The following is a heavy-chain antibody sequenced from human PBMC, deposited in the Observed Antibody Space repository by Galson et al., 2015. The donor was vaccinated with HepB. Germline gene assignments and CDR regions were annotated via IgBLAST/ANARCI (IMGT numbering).Heavy chain of an antibody. J-gene: IGHJ5*02. Sequence: SVKVSCKASGYTFTSYYMHWVRQAPGQGLEWMGIINPSGGSTSYAQKFQGRVTMTRDTSTSTVYMELSSLRSEDTAVYYCASQSYYYDSSGPRYNWFDPWGQGTLVTVSS. CDR1: GYTFTSYY. CDR2: INPSGGST. CDR3: ASQSYYYDSSGPRYNWFDP. D-gene: IGHD3-22*01. V-gene: IGHV1-46*01.